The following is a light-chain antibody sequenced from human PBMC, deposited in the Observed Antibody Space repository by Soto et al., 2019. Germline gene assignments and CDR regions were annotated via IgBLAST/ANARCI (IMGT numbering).Light chain of an antibody. Sequence: DIQMTQSPSSLSASVGDRVTISCRASQSINIFLNWYQQKPGKAPNLLIYAASSLRSGVPSRFSGSGSGTGFTLTISRLQPEAFATYYCQQSYTTPWTFGQGTKVEI. CDR2: AAS. J-gene: IGKJ1*01. CDR1: QSINIF. CDR3: QQSYTTPWT. V-gene: IGKV1-39*01.